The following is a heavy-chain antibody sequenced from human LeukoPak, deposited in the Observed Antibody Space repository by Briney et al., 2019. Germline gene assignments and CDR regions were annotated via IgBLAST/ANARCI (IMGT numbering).Heavy chain of an antibody. D-gene: IGHD2-15*01. J-gene: IGHJ5*02. CDR3: ASGDCSGGSCYSGHNWFDP. CDR1: GFTVSSNY. Sequence: GGSLRLSCAASGFTVSSNYMNWVRQAPGKGLEWVSVIYSGGSTYYADSVKGRFTISRDNSKNTLYLQMNSLRAEDTAVYYCASGDCSGGSCYSGHNWFDPWGQGTLVTVSS. V-gene: IGHV3-53*01. CDR2: IYSGGST.